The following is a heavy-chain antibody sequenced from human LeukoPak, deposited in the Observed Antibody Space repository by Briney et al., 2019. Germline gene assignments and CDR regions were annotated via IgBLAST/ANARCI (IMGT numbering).Heavy chain of an antibody. V-gene: IGHV4-34*01. CDR1: GGSFSGYY. D-gene: IGHD4-23*01. J-gene: IGHJ3*02. CDR3: ARVETYYGGNSNDAFDI. Sequence: SETLSLTCAVYGGSFSGYYWSWIRQPPGKGLEWIGEINHSGSTNYNPSLKSRVTISVDTSKNQFSLKLSSVTAADTAVFYCARVETYYGGNSNDAFDIWGQGTMVTVSS. CDR2: INHSGST.